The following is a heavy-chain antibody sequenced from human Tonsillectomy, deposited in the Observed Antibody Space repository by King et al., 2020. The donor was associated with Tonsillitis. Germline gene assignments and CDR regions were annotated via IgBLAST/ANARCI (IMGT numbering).Heavy chain of an antibody. V-gene: IGHV4-61*02. J-gene: IGHJ3*02. D-gene: IGHD3-22*01. CDR2: IHTSGST. CDR3: AKTDWDAYYYDSSFDI. CDR1: GGSISSGGYY. Sequence: VPLQESGPGLVKPSQTLSLSCTVSGGSISSGGYYWTWIRQPAGKGLECIGRIHTSGSTSYNPSLKSRVTISVDTSKNQFSLKLSSVTAADTAVYYCAKTDWDAYYYDSSFDIWGQGTMVTVSS.